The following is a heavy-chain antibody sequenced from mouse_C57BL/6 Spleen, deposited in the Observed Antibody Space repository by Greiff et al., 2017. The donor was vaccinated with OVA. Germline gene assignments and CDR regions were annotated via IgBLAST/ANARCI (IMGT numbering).Heavy chain of an antibody. V-gene: IGHV1-39*01. J-gene: IGHJ4*01. CDR3: AEFYYGYDRYAMDY. D-gene: IGHD2-2*01. CDR2: INPNYGTT. CDR1: GYSFTDYN. Sequence: VQLQQSGPELVKPGASVKISCTASGYSFTDYNMNWVKQSNGKSLEWIGVINPNYGTTSYNQKFKGKATLTVDQSSSTAYMQLNSLTSEDSAVYYCAEFYYGYDRYAMDYWGQGTSVTVSS.